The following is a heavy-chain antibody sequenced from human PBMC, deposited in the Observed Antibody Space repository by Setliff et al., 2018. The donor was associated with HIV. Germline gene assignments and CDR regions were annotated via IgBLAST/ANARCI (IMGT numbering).Heavy chain of an antibody. J-gene: IGHJ4*02. Sequence: PSETLSLTCTVSRGSISSGGYYWSWIRQHPERGLEWIGYIYYNGITYHSPSLNSRVTISVDTSRNQFSLKLTSVTAADTALYFCARLGDSGYDFRGYFDYWGQGKLVTVSS. D-gene: IGHD5-12*01. CDR2: IYYNGIT. CDR3: ARLGDSGYDFRGYFDY. V-gene: IGHV4-31*02. CDR1: RGSISSGGYY.